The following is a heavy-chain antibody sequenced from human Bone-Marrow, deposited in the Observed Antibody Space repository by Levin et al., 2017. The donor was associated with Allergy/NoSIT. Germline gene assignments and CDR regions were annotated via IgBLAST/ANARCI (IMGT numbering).Heavy chain of an antibody. CDR1: GFTVGNNY. CDR2: IYSGGST. J-gene: IGHJ4*02. Sequence: LSLTCAVSGFTVGNNYMSWVRQAPGKGLEWVSLIYSGGSTYYADSVTGRFTISRDSSKNTLYLQMNNLRVEDTAVYYCARDPPGVAAAGSGYWGQGTLVTVSS. V-gene: IGHV3-66*01. CDR3: ARDPPGVAAAGSGY. D-gene: IGHD6-13*01.